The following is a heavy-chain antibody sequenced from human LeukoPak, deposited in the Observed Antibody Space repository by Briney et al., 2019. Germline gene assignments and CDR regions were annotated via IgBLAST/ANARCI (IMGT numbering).Heavy chain of an antibody. CDR2: INHSGST. Sequence: SETLSLTCAVYGGSFSGYYWSWIRQPPGKGLEWIGEINHSGSTNYIPSLKSRVTISVDTSKNQFSLKLSSVTAADTAVYYCARGRYSSGYYKGGAFDIWGQGTMVTVSS. CDR1: GGSFSGYY. V-gene: IGHV4-34*01. CDR3: ARGRYSSGYYKGGAFDI. J-gene: IGHJ3*02. D-gene: IGHD3-22*01.